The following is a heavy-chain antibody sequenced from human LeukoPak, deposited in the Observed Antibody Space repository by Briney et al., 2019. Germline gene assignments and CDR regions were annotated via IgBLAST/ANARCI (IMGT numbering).Heavy chain of an antibody. V-gene: IGHV1-2*06. D-gene: IGHD3-22*01. CDR3: ARKGGYYYWFDP. CDR1: GYTFTGYY. J-gene: IGHJ5*02. CDR2: INPNSGGT. Sequence: ASVKVSCKASGYTFTGYYMHWVRQAPGQGLERMGRINPNSGGTNYAQKFQGRVTMTRDTSISTAYMELSRLRSDDTAVYYCARKGGYYYWFDPWGQGTLVTVSS.